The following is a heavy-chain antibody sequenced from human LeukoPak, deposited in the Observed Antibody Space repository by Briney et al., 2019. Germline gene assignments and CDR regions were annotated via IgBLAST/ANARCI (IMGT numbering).Heavy chain of an antibody. D-gene: IGHD6-19*01. Sequence: ASVKVSCKASGYTFTSYYMHWVRQAPGQGLEWMGIINPSGGSTSYAQKFQGRVTMTRDTSTSTVYMELSSLRSEDTAVYCCASWAVAPYYYYGMDVWGQGTTVTVSS. J-gene: IGHJ6*02. CDR3: ASWAVAPYYYYGMDV. CDR1: GYTFTSYY. CDR2: INPSGGST. V-gene: IGHV1-46*01.